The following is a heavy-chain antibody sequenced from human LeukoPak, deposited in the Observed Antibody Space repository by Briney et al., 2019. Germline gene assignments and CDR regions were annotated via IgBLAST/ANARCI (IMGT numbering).Heavy chain of an antibody. CDR1: GFTIRTAW. D-gene: IGHD3-3*02. Sequence: GVSLRLSRVRSGFTIRTAWMSWVRQAPGKGLEWLGHIKSEGEGATTDYAAPAKGRFAISRDDSKNMIYLQMGSLKIDDAAIYYCIAHFPYFYGFDVWGKGTTVTVSS. V-gene: IGHV3-15*01. CDR2: IKSEGEGATT. CDR3: IAHFPYFYGFDV. J-gene: IGHJ6*04.